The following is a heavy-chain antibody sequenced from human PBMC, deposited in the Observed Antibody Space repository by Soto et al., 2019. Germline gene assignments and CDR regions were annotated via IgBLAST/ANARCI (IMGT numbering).Heavy chain of an antibody. CDR1: GFSLSTSGVG. J-gene: IGHJ4*02. D-gene: IGHD5-18*01. V-gene: IGHV2-5*02. Sequence: SGPTLVNPTQTLTLTCTFSGFSLSTSGVGVGWIRQPPGKALEWLALIYWDDDKRYSPSLKSRLTITKDTSKNQVVLTMTNMDPVDTATYYCAHSRRDPDTAMAPVGFDYWGQGTLVTVSS. CDR3: AHSRRDPDTAMAPVGFDY. CDR2: IYWDDDK.